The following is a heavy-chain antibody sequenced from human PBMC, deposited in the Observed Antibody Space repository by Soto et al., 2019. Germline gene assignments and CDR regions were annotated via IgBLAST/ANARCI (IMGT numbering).Heavy chain of an antibody. CDR1: GGSISTFY. CDR2: IHYSGSA. J-gene: IGHJ6*02. Sequence: SETLSLTCTVSGGSISTFYWSWIRQPPGKGLEWIGYIHYSGSAVYNPSLKSRVTISVDTSKNQFSLKLSSVTAADTAVYYCARPALGYCSGGSCHPSGMDVWGQGTTVTVSS. CDR3: ARPALGYCSGGSCHPSGMDV. V-gene: IGHV4-59*08. D-gene: IGHD2-15*01.